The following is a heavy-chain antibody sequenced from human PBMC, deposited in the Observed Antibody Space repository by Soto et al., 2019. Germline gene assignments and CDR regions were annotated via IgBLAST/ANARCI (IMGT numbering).Heavy chain of an antibody. CDR1: GGSFNRHT. J-gene: IGHJ4*02. V-gene: IGHV1-69*01. CDR2: IIPIFGTA. Sequence: QVQLVQSGAEVRKPGSSVRVSCKASGGSFNRHTISWVRQAPGQGLEWMGWIIPIFGTANHAQKFQGRVTIIADESTSTVYMELSNLRSDDTAMYYCARGWGYDSTDYYYAYWGQGTLVIVSS. CDR3: ARGWGYDSTDYYYAY. D-gene: IGHD3-22*01.